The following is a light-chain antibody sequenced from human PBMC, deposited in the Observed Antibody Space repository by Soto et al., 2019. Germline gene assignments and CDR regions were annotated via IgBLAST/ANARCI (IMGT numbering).Light chain of an antibody. J-gene: IGKJ4*01. CDR2: GAS. CDR3: RQYGKSLAST. Sequence: EIVLTQSPGTLSFSPGERATLSCRASQSVSSNLLSWYQEKPGQAPRLLIYGASTRAPGIPDRFSGSGSGTDFTLTISSLEPEDFAVYYCRQYGKSLASTIGGGTKVDIK. CDR1: QSVSSNL. V-gene: IGKV3-20*01.